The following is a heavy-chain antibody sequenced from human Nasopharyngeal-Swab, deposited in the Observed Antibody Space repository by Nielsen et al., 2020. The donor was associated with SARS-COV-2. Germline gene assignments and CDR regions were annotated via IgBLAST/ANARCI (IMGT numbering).Heavy chain of an antibody. CDR3: ARDSYRDAFDI. CDR2: IQNSGST. J-gene: IGHJ3*02. CDR1: GGSISSYS. Sequence: SETLSLTCSVSGGSISSYSWSWIRQPPGKGLEWIGYIQNSGSTNYNPSLKSRVTMSVDMSNYQFSLRLSSVTAADTAVYYCARDSYRDAFDIWGQGTMATVSS. V-gene: IGHV4-59*13.